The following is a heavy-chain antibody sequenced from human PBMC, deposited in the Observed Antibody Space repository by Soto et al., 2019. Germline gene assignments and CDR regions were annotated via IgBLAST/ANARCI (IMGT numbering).Heavy chain of an antibody. Sequence: EVQLVESGGGLVQPGGSLRLSCVDSGFSFSSYWMHWVRQGPGKGLVWVSRINTDGSSTNYADSVKGRFTISRDNAKNTVYLQMSGLRAEDTAVYYCARSPGGYYIDWGQGTMVTVSS. V-gene: IGHV3-74*01. CDR1: GFSFSSYW. J-gene: IGHJ3*01. CDR3: ARSPGGYYID. D-gene: IGHD3-9*01. CDR2: INTDGSST.